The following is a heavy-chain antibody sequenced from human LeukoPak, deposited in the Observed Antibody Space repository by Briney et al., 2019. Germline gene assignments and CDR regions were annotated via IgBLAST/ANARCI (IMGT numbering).Heavy chain of an antibody. CDR2: IHPGDPGT. CDR1: GYSFSNYW. CDR3: ARGGSYRYGSSDY. V-gene: IGHV5-51*01. D-gene: IGHD5-18*01. Sequence: GESLKISCKGSGYSFSNYWIGWVRQMPGKGLEWMGIIHPGDPGTRYSPSFQGQVTMSVDESITTAYLQWNSLRASDSAIYYCARGGSYRYGSSDYWGQGTLVTVSS. J-gene: IGHJ4*02.